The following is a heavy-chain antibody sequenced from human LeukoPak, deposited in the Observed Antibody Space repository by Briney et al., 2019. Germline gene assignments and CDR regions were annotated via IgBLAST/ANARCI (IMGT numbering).Heavy chain of an antibody. D-gene: IGHD2-2*01. CDR2: ISSSGSTI. V-gene: IGHV3-48*03. J-gene: IGHJ5*02. CDR1: GFTFSSYE. CDR3: ASVPRGTSPKEDRFDP. Sequence: PGGFLRLSCAASGFTFSSYEMNWVRQAPGKGLEWVSYISSSGSTIYYADSVKGRFTISRDNAKNSLYLQMNSLRAEDTAVYYCASVPRGTSPKEDRFDPWGQGTLVTVSS.